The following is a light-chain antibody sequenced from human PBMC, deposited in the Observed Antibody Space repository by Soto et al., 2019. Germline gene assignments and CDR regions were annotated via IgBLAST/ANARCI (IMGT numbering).Light chain of an antibody. CDR2: DAS. CDR3: QQRSNWLS. CDR1: QSVSSY. V-gene: IGKV3-11*01. Sequence: EIVLTQSPATLSLSPGERATLSCRASQSVSSYLAWYQQKPGQAPRLLIYDASNRATGIPARFSGSGSGTDFTLTISSLEPEDSAVYYCQQRSNWLSFGQGTRLKIK. J-gene: IGKJ5*01.